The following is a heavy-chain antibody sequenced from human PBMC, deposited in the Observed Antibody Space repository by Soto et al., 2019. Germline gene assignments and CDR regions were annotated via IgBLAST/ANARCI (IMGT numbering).Heavy chain of an antibody. D-gene: IGHD3-22*01. CDR1: EFIFSGYA. CDR2: ISGSGGSK. Sequence: PGGSLRLSCAASEFIFSGYAMTWVRQAPGKGLEWVSTISGSGGSKYHADSVKGRFTISRDNSKNTLYLQMNSLRAADTAVYYCARDRHYDSSGYDYVGYFDLWGRGTLVTVSS. CDR3: ARDRHYDSSGYDYVGYFDL. J-gene: IGHJ2*01. V-gene: IGHV3-23*01.